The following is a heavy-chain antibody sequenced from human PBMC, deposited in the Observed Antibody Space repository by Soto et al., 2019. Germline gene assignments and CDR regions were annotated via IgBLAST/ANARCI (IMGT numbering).Heavy chain of an antibody. CDR1: GFTFRNAW. CDR3: TAELIRTGTTRVAIFPDY. Sequence: EVQLVESGGGLVKPGGSLRLSCAASGFTFRNAWMTWVRQAPGKGLEWVGRIKTKTDGGTTDYAAPVKGRSTILRDDSKNTLYLQMNSLKTEDTAVYYCTAELIRTGTTRVAIFPDYWGQGTLVTVSS. J-gene: IGHJ4*02. CDR2: IKTKTDGGTT. V-gene: IGHV3-15*01. D-gene: IGHD1-1*01.